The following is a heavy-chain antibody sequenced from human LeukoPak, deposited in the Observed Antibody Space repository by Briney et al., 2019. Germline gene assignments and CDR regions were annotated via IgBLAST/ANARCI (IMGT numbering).Heavy chain of an antibody. CDR3: ARGGGDYNPFDY. J-gene: IGHJ4*02. Sequence: GGSLRLSCAVSGFTVSSNYMSWVRQAPGKGLEWVSVMYSGGSTYYADSVKGRFTISRHNSKNTLYLEVNSLRPDDTAVYYCARGGGDYNPFDYWGQGTLVTVSS. V-gene: IGHV3-53*04. CDR2: MYSGGST. D-gene: IGHD4-17*01. CDR1: GFTVSSNY.